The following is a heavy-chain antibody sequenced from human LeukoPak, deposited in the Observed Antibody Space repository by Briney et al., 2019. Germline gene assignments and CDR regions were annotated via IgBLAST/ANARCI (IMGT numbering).Heavy chain of an antibody. V-gene: IGHV1-69*13. CDR1: GGTFSSYA. D-gene: IGHD3-3*01. CDR3: ARDSFGWDAFDI. Sequence: GASVKVSCKASGGTFSSYAISWVRQAPGQGLEWMGGIIPIFGTANYAQKFQGRVTITADESTSTAYMELSSLRSEDTAVYYCARDSFGWDAFDIWGQGTMVTVSS. J-gene: IGHJ3*02. CDR2: IIPIFGTA.